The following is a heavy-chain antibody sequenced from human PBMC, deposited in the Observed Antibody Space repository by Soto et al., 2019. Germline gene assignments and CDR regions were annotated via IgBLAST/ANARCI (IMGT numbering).Heavy chain of an antibody. V-gene: IGHV4-34*02. CDR1: GGSFSYYY. D-gene: IGHD3-10*01. Sequence: QVQLQQWGPGLLKPSETLSLTCSANGGSFSYYYWSWIRQSPGKGLEWIGEINHSGTINCNPSLKSRVTISIDTSENQFSLTLRSVTAADTAIYYCARSFRGVSLDWGQGTLVTVSS. CDR2: INHSGTI. J-gene: IGHJ4*02. CDR3: ARSFRGVSLD.